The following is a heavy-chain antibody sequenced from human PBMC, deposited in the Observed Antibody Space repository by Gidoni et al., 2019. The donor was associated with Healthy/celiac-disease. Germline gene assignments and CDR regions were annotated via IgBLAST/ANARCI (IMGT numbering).Heavy chain of an antibody. J-gene: IGHJ4*02. D-gene: IGHD3-3*01. Sequence: QVQLQESGPGLVKPSETLSLTCAVSGYPISSCYYWGWIRQPPGKGLEWIGSIYHSGSTYYNPSLKSRVTISVDTSKNQFSLKLSSVTAADTAVYYCARAFNYDFWSGSRWGQGTLVTVSS. CDR3: ARAFNYDFWSGSR. V-gene: IGHV4-38-2*01. CDR2: IYHSGST. CDR1: GYPISSCYY.